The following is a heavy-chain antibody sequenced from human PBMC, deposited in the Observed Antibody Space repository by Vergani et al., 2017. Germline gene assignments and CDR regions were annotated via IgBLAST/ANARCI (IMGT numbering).Heavy chain of an antibody. J-gene: IGHJ6*02. CDR3: AGXPLRITIWVGGMDF. Sequence: QVQLVQSGAEVKKPGSSVKVSCKASGGTFSSYAISWVRQAPGQGLEWMGGIIPIFGTANYEQKFQGRVTITADESTSTAYMELSSLRSEDTAVYYCAGXPLRITIWVGGMDFWGQGTTVTVSS. CDR1: GGTFSSYA. V-gene: IGHV1-69*12. CDR2: IIPIFGTA. D-gene: IGHD3-9*01.